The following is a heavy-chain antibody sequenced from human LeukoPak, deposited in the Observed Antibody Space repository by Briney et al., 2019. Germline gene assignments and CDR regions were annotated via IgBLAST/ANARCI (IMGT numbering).Heavy chain of an antibody. CDR3: AKERRADGDCISDFHI. J-gene: IGHJ3*02. Sequence: PGGSLRLSCAASGFTFSNYGMSWVRQAPGKGLGWVSAISGSGGSTYYADSVKGRFTISRDNSKSTLYLLMNSLRAEDTAVYYCAKERRADGDCISDFHIWGQGTMVTVSS. CDR2: ISGSGGST. CDR1: GFTFSNYG. V-gene: IGHV3-23*01. D-gene: IGHD2-21*02.